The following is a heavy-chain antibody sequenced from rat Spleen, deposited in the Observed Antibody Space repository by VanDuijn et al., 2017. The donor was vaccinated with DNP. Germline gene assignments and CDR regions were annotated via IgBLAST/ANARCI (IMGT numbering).Heavy chain of an antibody. J-gene: IGHJ2*01. Sequence: EVLLVESDGGLVQPGRSLKLSCAVSGFTFSDYYMAWVRQAPKKGLEWVASISYEGSSTYYGDSVKGRFTISRDNAKSTLYLQMNSLRSEDTATYYCARLDYWGQGVMVTVSS. CDR3: ARLDY. CDR2: ISYEGSST. CDR1: GFTFSDYY. V-gene: IGHV5-22*01.